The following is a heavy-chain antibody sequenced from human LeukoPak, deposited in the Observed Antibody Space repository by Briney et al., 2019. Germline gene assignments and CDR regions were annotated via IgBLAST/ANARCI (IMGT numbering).Heavy chain of an antibody. V-gene: IGHV4-4*07. CDR3: ASTPRWLCGGDCYSTDWFDP. CDR1: GGSISSYY. Sequence: PSETLSLTCTVSGGSISSYYWSWIRQPAGKGLEWIGRIYTSGSTNYNPSFKSRVTMSVDTSKNQFSLKLSSVTAADTAVYYCASTPRWLCGGDCYSTDWFDPWGQGTLVTVSS. CDR2: IYTSGST. D-gene: IGHD2-21*01. J-gene: IGHJ5*02.